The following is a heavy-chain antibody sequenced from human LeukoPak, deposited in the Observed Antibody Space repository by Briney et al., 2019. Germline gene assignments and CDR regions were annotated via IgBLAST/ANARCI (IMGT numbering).Heavy chain of an antibody. V-gene: IGHV3-23*01. CDR3: AKVPYSGYAGFDH. CDR1: GFTFSSYA. D-gene: IGHD5-12*01. J-gene: IGHJ4*02. Sequence: GGSLRLSCAASGFTFSSYAMSWVRQAPGKGLEWVSGISGSSSSTHYADSVKGRFTISRDNSKNTLYLQMNSLRAEDTAVYYCAKVPYSGYAGFDHWGQGTLVTVSS. CDR2: ISGSSSST.